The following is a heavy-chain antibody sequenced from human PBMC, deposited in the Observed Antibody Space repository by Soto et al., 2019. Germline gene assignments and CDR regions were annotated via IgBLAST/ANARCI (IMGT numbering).Heavy chain of an antibody. D-gene: IGHD3-9*01. CDR3: ARVGPHVLRYFDWLLYLDY. CDR2: IIPIFGTA. CDR1: GGTFSSYA. V-gene: IGHV1-69*06. Sequence: SVKVSCKASGGTFSSYAISWLRQSAGQGLEWMGGIIPIFGTANYAQKFQGRVTITADKSTSTAYMELSSLRSEDTAVYYCARVGPHVLRYFDWLLYLDYWGQGTLVTVSS. J-gene: IGHJ4*02.